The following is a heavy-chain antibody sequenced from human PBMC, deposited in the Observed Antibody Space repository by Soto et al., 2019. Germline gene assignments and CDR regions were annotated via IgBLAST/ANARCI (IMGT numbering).Heavy chain of an antibody. J-gene: IGHJ6*03. V-gene: IGHV1-69*08. D-gene: IGHD5-18*01. CDR3: ARDQQLWFGYYYYYYMDV. CDR2: IIPIIGIA. CDR1: GGTFSSYT. Sequence: QVQLVQSGAEVKKPGSSVKVSCKASGGTFSSYTISWVRQAPGQGLEWMGRIIPIIGIANYSQKFQGRVTITADKSTTTAYMELSSLRSEDTDVYYGARDQQLWFGYYYYYYMDVWGKGTTVTVSS.